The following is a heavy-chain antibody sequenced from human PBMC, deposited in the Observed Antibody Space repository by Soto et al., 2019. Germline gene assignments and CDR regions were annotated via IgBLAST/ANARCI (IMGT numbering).Heavy chain of an antibody. D-gene: IGHD4-17*01. Sequence: ASVKVSCKASGYTFTSYGISWVRQAPGQGLEWMGWISAYNGNTNYAQKLQGRVTMTTDTSTSTAYMELRSLRSDDTVVYYCARGMTTVTEYYYYGMDVWGQGTTVTVSS. CDR3: ARGMTTVTEYYYYGMDV. V-gene: IGHV1-18*01. CDR1: GYTFTSYG. J-gene: IGHJ6*02. CDR2: ISAYNGNT.